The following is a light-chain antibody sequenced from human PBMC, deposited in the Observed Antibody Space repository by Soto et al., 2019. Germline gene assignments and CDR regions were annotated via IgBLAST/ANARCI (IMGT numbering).Light chain of an antibody. CDR1: SSDVGGYNH. CDR2: EVT. Sequence: QSVLTQPASVSGSPGQSITISCTGTSSDVGGYNHVSWYQQHPGKAPKLIIYEVTNRPSDVSSRFSGSKSGNTASLTISGLQAEDEADYFCNSYTSQNTRVFGGGTKLTVL. CDR3: NSYTSQNTRV. J-gene: IGLJ3*02. V-gene: IGLV2-14*01.